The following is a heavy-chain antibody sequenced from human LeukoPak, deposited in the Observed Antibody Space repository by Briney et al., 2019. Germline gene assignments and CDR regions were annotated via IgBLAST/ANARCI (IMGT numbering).Heavy chain of an antibody. V-gene: IGHV3-30*18. D-gene: IGHD3-10*01. CDR1: DFTFSNYG. CDR2: ISYDGSDK. CDR3: AKIPSRGGVGY. J-gene: IGHJ4*02. Sequence: GGSLRLSCAASDFTFSNYGMHWVRQAPGKGLEWVAVISYDGSDKYYGDSVKGRFSISRDNSNNTLFLQMNSLTAEDTAVYYCAKIPSRGGVGYWGQGTLVTVSS.